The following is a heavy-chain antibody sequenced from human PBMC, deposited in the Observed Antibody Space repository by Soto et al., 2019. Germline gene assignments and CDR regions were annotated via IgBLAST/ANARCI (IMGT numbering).Heavy chain of an antibody. V-gene: IGHV3-11*01. CDR1: GFAISDYD. Sequence: QVQLVESGGGLVKPGGSLRLSCTASGFAISDYDMTWIRQAPGKGLEWVSYITASGTTKDYADSVKGRFTISRDTANNSLFLQMNSLRGDDTATYYCARHGETFDPWGPGTLVTVSS. CDR3: ARHGETFDP. J-gene: IGHJ5*02. CDR2: ITASGTTK. D-gene: IGHD3-10*01.